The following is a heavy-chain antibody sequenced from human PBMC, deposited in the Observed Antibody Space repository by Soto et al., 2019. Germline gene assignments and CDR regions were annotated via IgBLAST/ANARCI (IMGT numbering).Heavy chain of an antibody. V-gene: IGHV1-18*01. J-gene: IGHJ6*02. CDR2: ISAYNGNT. CDR1: GYTFTSYG. CDR3: ARVFPNYYYYYGMDV. Sequence: ASVKVSCKASGYTFTSYGISWVRQAPGQGLEWMGWISAYNGNTNYAQKLQGRVTMTTDTSTSTAYMELRSLRSDDTAVYYCARVFPNYYYYYGMDVWGQGTTVTV.